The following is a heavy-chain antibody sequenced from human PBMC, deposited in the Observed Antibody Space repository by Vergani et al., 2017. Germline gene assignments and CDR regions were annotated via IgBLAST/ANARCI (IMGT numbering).Heavy chain of an antibody. Sequence: QVQLVESGGGVVQPGRSLRLSCAASGFTFSSYGMHWVRQAPGKGLEWVAVIWYDGSNKYYADSVKGRFTISRDNSKNTLYLQMNSLRAEDTAVYYCARGDCSSTKCYYYYYGMDVWGQGTTVTVSS. CDR1: GFTFSSYG. V-gene: IGHV3-33*01. CDR3: ARGDCSSTKCYYYYYGMDV. CDR2: IWYDGSNK. D-gene: IGHD2-2*01. J-gene: IGHJ6*02.